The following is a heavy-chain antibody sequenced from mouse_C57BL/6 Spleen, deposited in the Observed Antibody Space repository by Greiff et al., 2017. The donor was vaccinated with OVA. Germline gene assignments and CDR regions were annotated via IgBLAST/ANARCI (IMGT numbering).Heavy chain of an antibody. CDR2: IDPENGDT. V-gene: IGHV14-4*01. CDR1: GFNIKDDY. CDR3: TTGYYGSSWYFDV. Sequence: EVQLQQSGAELVRPGASVKLSCTASGFNIKDDYMHWVKQRPEQGLEWIGWIDPENGDTEYASKFQGKATITADTSSNTAYLQLSSLTSEDTAVYYCTTGYYGSSWYFDVWGTGTTVTVSS. J-gene: IGHJ1*03. D-gene: IGHD1-1*01.